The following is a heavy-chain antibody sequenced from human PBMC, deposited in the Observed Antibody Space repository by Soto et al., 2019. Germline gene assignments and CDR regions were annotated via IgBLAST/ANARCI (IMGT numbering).Heavy chain of an antibody. V-gene: IGHV1-18*03. CDR2: IRAYNGKT. J-gene: IGHJ5*02. Sequence: QVQLVQSGAEVKKPGASVKVSCKASGYTFTSYAISWVRQAPGQGIEWMGWIRAYNGKTNYAQTLQGKLTMNKDISRSIVYMELRSLRSDVMALYYCARDALPYYLCGQATLVTVSS. D-gene: IGHD3-10*01. CDR3: ARDALPYYL. CDR1: GYTFTSYA.